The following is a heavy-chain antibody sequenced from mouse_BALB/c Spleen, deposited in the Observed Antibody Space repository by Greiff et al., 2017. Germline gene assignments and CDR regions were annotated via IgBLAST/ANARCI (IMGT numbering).Heavy chain of an antibody. D-gene: IGHD2-14*01. CDR2: IIPNNGGT. J-gene: IGHJ3*01. Sequence: VQLQQSGPELVKPGASVKIPCKASGYTFTDYNMDWVKQSHGKSLEWIGDIIPNNGGTIYNQKFKGKATLTVDKSSSTAYMELRSLTSEDTAVYYCARGGRYDDAWFAYWGQGTLVTVSA. CDR3: ARGGRYDDAWFAY. CDR1: GYTFTDYN. V-gene: IGHV1-18*01.